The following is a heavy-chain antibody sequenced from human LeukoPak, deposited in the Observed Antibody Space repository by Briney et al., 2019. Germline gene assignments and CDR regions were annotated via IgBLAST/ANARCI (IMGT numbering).Heavy chain of an antibody. CDR1: GFTFSSYG. Sequence: PGGSLRLSCAASGFTFSSYGMHWVRQAPGKGLEWVAFIRYDGSNKYYADSVKGRFTISRDNSKNTLYLQMNSLRAEDTAVYYCAKGSLWFGELLSWFDPWGQGTLVTVSS. CDR2: IRYDGSNK. D-gene: IGHD3-10*01. J-gene: IGHJ5*02. V-gene: IGHV3-30*02. CDR3: AKGSLWFGELLSWFDP.